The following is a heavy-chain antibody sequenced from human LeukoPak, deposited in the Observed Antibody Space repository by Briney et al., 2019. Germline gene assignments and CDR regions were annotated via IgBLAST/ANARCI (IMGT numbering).Heavy chain of an antibody. CDR3: TRDRTPYY. CDR1: GFTFGDYA. Sequence: GGSLRLSCTASGFTFGDYAMTWVRQAPGKGLEWVGFIRSKVYGGTPEYAASVKGRFTISRDDSKGVAYLQMNSLKTEDTAVYYCTRDRTPYYWGQGTLVTVSS. J-gene: IGHJ4*02. V-gene: IGHV3-49*04. CDR2: IRSKVYGGTP.